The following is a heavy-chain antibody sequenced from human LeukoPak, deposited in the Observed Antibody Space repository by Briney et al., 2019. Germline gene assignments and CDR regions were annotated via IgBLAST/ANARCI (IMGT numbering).Heavy chain of an antibody. CDR1: GYTFTSYD. V-gene: IGHV1-8*01. J-gene: IGHJ4*02. CDR2: MNPNSGNT. CDR3: ARGRSIAAAGTISY. Sequence: ASVKVSCKASGYTFTSYDINWVRQATGQGLEWMGWMNPNSGNTGYAQKFQGRVTMTRNTSISTAYMELSSLRSEDTAVYYCARGRSIAAAGTISYWGKGTLVTVSS. D-gene: IGHD6-13*01.